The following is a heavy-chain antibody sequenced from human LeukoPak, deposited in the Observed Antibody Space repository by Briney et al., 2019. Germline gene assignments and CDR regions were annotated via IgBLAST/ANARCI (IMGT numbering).Heavy chain of an antibody. CDR3: ARRESDYYDSGRVDY. V-gene: IGHV4-38-2*01. CDR2: IYHSGST. Sequence: PSETLSLTCAVSGYSISSGYYWGWIRQPPGKGLEWIGSIYHSGSTYYNPSLKSRVTISVDTSKNQFSLKLSSVTAADTVVYYCARRESDYYDSGRVDYWGQGTLVTVSS. CDR1: GYSISSGYY. D-gene: IGHD3-10*01. J-gene: IGHJ4*02.